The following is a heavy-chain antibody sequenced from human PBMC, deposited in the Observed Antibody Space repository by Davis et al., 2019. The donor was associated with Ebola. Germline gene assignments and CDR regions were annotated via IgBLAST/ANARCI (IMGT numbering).Heavy chain of an antibody. V-gene: IGHV4-59*01. Sequence: SETLSLTCTVSGDSISSYYWSWIRQPPGKGLDWIGYIYYSGNTNYNPSLKSRVTISVDTSKSQFSLKLSSVTAADTAVYYCARGDDYPFYMDVWGKGTPVTVSS. CDR1: GDSISSYY. J-gene: IGHJ6*04. CDR2: IYYSGNT. D-gene: IGHD3-16*01. CDR3: ARGDDYPFYMDV.